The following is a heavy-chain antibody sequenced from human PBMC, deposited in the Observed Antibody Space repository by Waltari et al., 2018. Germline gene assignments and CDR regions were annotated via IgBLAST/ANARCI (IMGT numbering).Heavy chain of an antibody. V-gene: IGHV3-7*01. CDR2: IKQDGSEK. J-gene: IGHJ4*02. CDR3: GSGWQIDY. D-gene: IGHD6-19*01. Sequence: EVQLVECGGGLVQPGGSLRVSCAALGFTFSTYWMSWVRLAPGKGLEWVANIKQDGSEKYYVDSVKGRFTISRDNAKNSLYLQMNSLRAEDTAVYYCGSGWQIDYWGQGALVTVSS. CDR1: GFTFSTYW.